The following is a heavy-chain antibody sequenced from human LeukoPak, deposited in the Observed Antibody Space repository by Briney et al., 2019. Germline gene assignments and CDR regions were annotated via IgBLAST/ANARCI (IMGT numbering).Heavy chain of an antibody. D-gene: IGHD1-1*01. V-gene: IGHV3-23*01. CDR2: MSGGAGGT. CDR3: AKDLQLAY. CDR1: GFTFSSYW. J-gene: IGHJ4*02. Sequence: GGSLRLSCAASGFTFSSYWMSWVRQAPGKGLEWVSAMSGGAGGTYYADSVKGRFTISRDSSKNTLYLQMNSLRAEDTAVYYCAKDLQLAYWGQGTLVTVSS.